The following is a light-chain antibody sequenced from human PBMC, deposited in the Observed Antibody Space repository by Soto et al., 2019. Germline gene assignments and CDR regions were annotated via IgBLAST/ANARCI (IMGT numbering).Light chain of an antibody. CDR1: QDISNW. J-gene: IGKJ2*01. CDR3: QQANSVPYT. Sequence: DIQMTQSPSSVSASVGDRVTITCRASQDISNWLAWYQQKPGKAPKLLIYVASNLQSGVPSRFNGSGSGTEFTLTISSLQPEDFATYYWQQANSVPYTFGQGTKLDIK. CDR2: VAS. V-gene: IGKV1-12*01.